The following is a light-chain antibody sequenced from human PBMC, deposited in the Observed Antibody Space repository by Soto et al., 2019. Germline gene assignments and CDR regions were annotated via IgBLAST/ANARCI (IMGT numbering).Light chain of an antibody. J-gene: IGLJ1*01. CDR2: EVN. V-gene: IGLV2-23*02. Sequence: QSVLTQPASVSGSPGQSITISCTGTSSEVGYYNLVSWYQHHPGKAPKLIIYEVNKRPSGVSNRFSGSKSGNTASLTISGLQAEDEADYPCCSYAASSTYVFGTGTKVTVL. CDR3: CSYAASSTYV. CDR1: SSEVGYYNL.